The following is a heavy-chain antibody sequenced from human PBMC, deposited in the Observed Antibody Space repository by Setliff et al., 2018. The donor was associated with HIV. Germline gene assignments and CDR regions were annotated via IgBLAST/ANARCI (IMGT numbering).Heavy chain of an antibody. CDR1: GGSISSSSYY. V-gene: IGHV4-39*07. CDR3: ARDRHIAVSGDDAFDI. Sequence: SETLSLTCTVSGGSISSSSYYWGWIRQPPGKGLEWIGEINDSGSTNYNPSLKSRVTISVDTSRNQFSLKLTSVTAADTAVYYCARDRHIAVSGDDAFDIWGQGTLVTVSS. D-gene: IGHD6-19*01. CDR2: INDSGST. J-gene: IGHJ3*02.